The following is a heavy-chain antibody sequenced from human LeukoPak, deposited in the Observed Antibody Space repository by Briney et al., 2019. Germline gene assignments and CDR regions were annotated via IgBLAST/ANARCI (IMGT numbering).Heavy chain of an antibody. CDR3: ASDPGVLPLNWFDP. Sequence: SVKVSCKASGGTFSSYTISWVRQAPGQGLEWMGRIIPILGIANYAQKSQGRVTITADKSTSTAYMELSSLRSEDTAVYYCASDPGVLPLNWFDPWGQGTLVTVSS. D-gene: IGHD3-10*01. J-gene: IGHJ5*02. CDR1: GGTFSSYT. CDR2: IIPILGIA. V-gene: IGHV1-69*02.